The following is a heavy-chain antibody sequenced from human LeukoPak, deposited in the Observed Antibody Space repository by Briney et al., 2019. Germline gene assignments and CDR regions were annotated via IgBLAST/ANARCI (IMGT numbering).Heavy chain of an antibody. CDR2: IYSGGST. D-gene: IGHD3-22*01. V-gene: IGHV3-66*02. CDR3: ARDVKDSSGYYYRWTGD. CDR1: GFTVSSDY. J-gene: IGHJ4*02. Sequence: GGSLRLSCAASGFTVSSDYMSWVRQAPGKGLEWVSVIYSGGSTYYADSVKGRFTISRDNSKNTLYLQMNSLRAEDTAVYYCARDVKDSSGYYYRWTGDWGQGTLVTVSS.